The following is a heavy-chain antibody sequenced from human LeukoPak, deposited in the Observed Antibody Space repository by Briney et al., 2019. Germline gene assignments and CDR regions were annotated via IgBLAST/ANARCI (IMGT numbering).Heavy chain of an antibody. V-gene: IGHV3-9*01. CDR1: GFTFDDYA. Sequence: GRSLRLSCAASGFTFDDYAMHWVRQAPGKGLEWVSGISWNSGMIGYADSVKGRFTISRDNAKNSLYLQMNSLRAEDTALYYCTKGRSYSGSNSPDYRGQGTLVTVSS. CDR3: TKGRSYSGSNSPDY. D-gene: IGHD1-26*01. CDR2: ISWNSGMI. J-gene: IGHJ4*02.